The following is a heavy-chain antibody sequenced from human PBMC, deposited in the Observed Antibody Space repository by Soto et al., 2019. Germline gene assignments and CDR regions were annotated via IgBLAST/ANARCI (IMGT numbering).Heavy chain of an antibody. CDR3: ASAFWSGYYRYYYGMDV. J-gene: IGHJ6*02. V-gene: IGHV1-69*01. Sequence: QVQLVQSGAEVKKPGSSVKVSCKASGGTFSSYAISWVRQAPGQGLEWMGGIIPIFGTATYAQKFQGRVTITADESTSTAYMELSSLRSEDTAVYYCASAFWSGYYRYYYGMDVWGQGTTVTVSS. D-gene: IGHD3-3*01. CDR1: GGTFSSYA. CDR2: IIPIFGTA.